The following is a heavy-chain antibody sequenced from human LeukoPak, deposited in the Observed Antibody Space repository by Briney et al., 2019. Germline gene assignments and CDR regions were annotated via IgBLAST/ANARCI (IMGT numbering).Heavy chain of an antibody. CDR1: GGSITFYY. V-gene: IGHV4-4*07. J-gene: IGHJ4*02. D-gene: IGHD1-1*01. CDR3: ASSSWKKTFDY. Sequence: PSETLSLTCSVSGGSITFYYWNWIRKPAGKGLEWIGRIHTSGTTNYNPSLKSRVTMSIDTSQKKLSLNLTSVTAADTAVYYCASSSWKKTFDYWGQGALVTVSS. CDR2: IHTSGTT.